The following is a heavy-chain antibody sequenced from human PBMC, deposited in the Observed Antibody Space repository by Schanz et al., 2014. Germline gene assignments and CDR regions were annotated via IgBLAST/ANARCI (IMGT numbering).Heavy chain of an antibody. CDR3: ARPPHDSSGYYPFDY. CDR1: GFSFGTYA. V-gene: IGHV3-23*01. D-gene: IGHD3-22*01. CDR2: ISGTGGDDT. Sequence: EVQLLESGGGLVEPGGSLRLSCAASGFSFGTYAMSWVRQAPGKGLLWVSSISGTGGDDTYYADSVKGRFTISRDNSKNTLFLQMNSLRAEDTAVYYCARPPHDSSGYYPFDYWGQGTLVTVSS. J-gene: IGHJ4*02.